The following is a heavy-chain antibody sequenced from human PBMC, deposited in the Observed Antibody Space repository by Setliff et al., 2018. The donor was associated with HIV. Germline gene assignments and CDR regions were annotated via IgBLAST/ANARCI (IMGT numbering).Heavy chain of an antibody. CDR1: GGSISSYY. CDR3: ARHPTVTSFQIDS. V-gene: IGHV4-59*08. CDR2: IYYSGST. D-gene: IGHD4-17*01. Sequence: PSETLSLTCTVSGGSISSYYWSWIRQPPGKGLEWIGYIYYSGSTNYNPSLKSRATISVDTSKNQFSLKLYSVTAADTAVYYCARHPTVTSFQIDSWGQGTLVTVSS. J-gene: IGHJ4*02.